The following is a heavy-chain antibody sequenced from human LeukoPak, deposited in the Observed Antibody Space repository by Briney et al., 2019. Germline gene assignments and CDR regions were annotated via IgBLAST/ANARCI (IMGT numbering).Heavy chain of an antibody. V-gene: IGHV3-23*01. J-gene: IGHJ6*03. D-gene: IGHD1-7*01. Sequence: GGSLRLSCAASGFPFSSYAMSWVRQAPGKGLEWVSSLTGTDGSTYYADSVKGRCTISRDNSKNTLYLQMNSLRPEDTAIYYCAKVGTTFYYYYMDVWGKGTTVTVSS. CDR3: AKVGTTFYYYYMDV. CDR1: GFPFSSYA. CDR2: LTGTDGST.